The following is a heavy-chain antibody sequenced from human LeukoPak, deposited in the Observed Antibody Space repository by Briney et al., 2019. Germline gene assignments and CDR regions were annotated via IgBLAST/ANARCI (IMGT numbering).Heavy chain of an antibody. D-gene: IGHD2-15*01. Sequence: ASVKVSCKASGGTFSSYAISWVRQAPGQGLEWMGWINPNSGDTNYAQKFQDRVTMTRDTSISTAYMELTRLRSDDTALYYCARDWGYCSGGNCQIHWFDPWGQGTLVTVSS. CDR2: INPNSGDT. V-gene: IGHV1-2*02. J-gene: IGHJ5*02. CDR3: ARDWGYCSGGNCQIHWFDP. CDR1: GGTFSSYA.